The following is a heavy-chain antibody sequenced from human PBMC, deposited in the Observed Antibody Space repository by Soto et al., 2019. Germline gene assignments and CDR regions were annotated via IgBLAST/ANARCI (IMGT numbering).Heavy chain of an antibody. D-gene: IGHD3-22*01. CDR1: GFTFSSYA. Sequence: GGSLRLSCAASGFTFSSYAMSWVRQAPGKGLEWVSSISSSSSYIYYADSVKGRFTISRDNAKNSLYLQMNSLRAEDTAVYYCARDCLNYYDSSGYDYWGQGTLVTVSS. CDR3: ARDCLNYYDSSGYDY. J-gene: IGHJ4*02. V-gene: IGHV3-21*01. CDR2: ISSSSSYI.